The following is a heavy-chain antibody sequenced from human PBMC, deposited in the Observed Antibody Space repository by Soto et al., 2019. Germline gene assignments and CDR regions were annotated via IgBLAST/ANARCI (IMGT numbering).Heavy chain of an antibody. CDR2: IYYSGST. V-gene: IGHV4-61*01. Sequence: QVQLQESGPGLVKPSETLSLTCTVSGGSVSSGSYYWSWIRQPPGKGLEWIGYIYYSGSTNYNPSLYSRVTISVDTSKIRFSLKLGSVTAADTAVYYCARGLTGGAYLDTAMVGVGNWGQGTLVTDSS. J-gene: IGHJ4*02. CDR3: ARGLTGGAYLDTAMVGVGN. CDR1: GGSVSSGSYY. D-gene: IGHD5-18*01.